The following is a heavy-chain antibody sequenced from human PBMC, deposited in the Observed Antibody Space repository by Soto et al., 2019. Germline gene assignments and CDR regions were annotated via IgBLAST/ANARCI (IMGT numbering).Heavy chain of an antibody. CDR2: IIPIFGTA. D-gene: IGHD6-13*01. CDR3: AGGRQLVRTSSGDYYYYYGMDV. CDR1: GGTFSSYA. J-gene: IGHJ6*02. Sequence: GPSVKVSCKASGGTFSSYAISWVRQAPGQGLEWMGGIIPIFGTANYAQKFQGRVTITADESTSTAYMELSSLRSEDTAVYYCAGGRQLVRTSSGDYYYYYGMDVWGQGTTVTVSS. V-gene: IGHV1-69*13.